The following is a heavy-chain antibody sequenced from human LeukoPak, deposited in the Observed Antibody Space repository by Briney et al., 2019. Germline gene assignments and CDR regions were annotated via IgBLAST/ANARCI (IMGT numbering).Heavy chain of an antibody. Sequence: GESLKISCKASGHSFTSYWIGWVRQMPGKGLEWMGIIYPGDSDTRYSPSFQGQVTISADKSISTAYLQWSSLKASDTAMYYCARATWYGSGSYCFDYWGQGTLVTVSS. CDR1: GHSFTSYW. CDR3: ARATWYGSGSYCFDY. CDR2: IYPGDSDT. D-gene: IGHD3-10*01. J-gene: IGHJ4*02. V-gene: IGHV5-51*01.